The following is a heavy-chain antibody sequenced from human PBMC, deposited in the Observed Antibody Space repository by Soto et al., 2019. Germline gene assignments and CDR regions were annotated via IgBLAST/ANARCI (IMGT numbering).Heavy chain of an antibody. V-gene: IGHV1-18*01. Sequence: ASVKVSFKASGYIFSNYGISWLRQAPGQGLEWMGWISTYNANTYYAQKFQGRVTMTTDTSTSTAYMELRSLRSDDAAVFYCARERDGSSWSSAESLQYWGQGTLVTVSS. CDR2: ISTYNANT. D-gene: IGHD6-13*01. CDR3: ARERDGSSWSSAESLQY. CDR1: GYIFSNYG. J-gene: IGHJ1*01.